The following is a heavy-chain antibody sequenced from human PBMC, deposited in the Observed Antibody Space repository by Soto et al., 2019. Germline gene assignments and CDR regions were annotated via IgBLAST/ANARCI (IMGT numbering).Heavy chain of an antibody. V-gene: IGHV4-31*03. CDR2: IYYSGST. CDR3: ARGRYQLLPVDY. CDR1: GGSISSGGYY. Sequence: LSLTCTVSGGSISSGGYYWSWIRQHPGKGLEWIGYIYYSGSTYYNPSLKSRVTISVDTSKNQFSLKLSSVTAADTAVYYCARGRYQLLPVDYWGQGTLVTVSS. D-gene: IGHD2-2*01. J-gene: IGHJ4*02.